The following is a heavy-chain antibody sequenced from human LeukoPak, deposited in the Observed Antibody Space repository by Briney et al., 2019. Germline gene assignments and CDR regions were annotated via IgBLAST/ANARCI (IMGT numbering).Heavy chain of an antibody. V-gene: IGHV4-38-2*02. Sequence: SETLSLTCTVPGYSISSGYYWGRIRQPPGKGLEWIGSIYHSGSTYYNPSLTSRVTISVDTSKNQFSLKLSSVTAADTAVYYCARDLAYCGGDCYSWGQGTLVTVSS. CDR1: GYSISSGYY. CDR2: IYHSGST. CDR3: ARDLAYCGGDCYS. J-gene: IGHJ5*02. D-gene: IGHD2-21*01.